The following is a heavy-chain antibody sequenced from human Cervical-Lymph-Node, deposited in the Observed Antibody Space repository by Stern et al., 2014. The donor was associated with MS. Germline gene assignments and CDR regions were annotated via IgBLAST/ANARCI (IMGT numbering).Heavy chain of an antibody. CDR2: MNPNSGKT. Sequence: VQLVESGAEVKKPGASVKVSCKASGYTFTSYDINWVRQATGQGLEWMGWMNPNSGKTGYGQNFQGRVTMTRNTSISTAYMELRSLRSDDTGVYYCARGRVDLIRALGIWGQGTMVTVSS. CDR1: GYTFTSYD. V-gene: IGHV1-8*01. CDR3: ARGRVDLIRALGI. D-gene: IGHD3-16*01. J-gene: IGHJ3*02.